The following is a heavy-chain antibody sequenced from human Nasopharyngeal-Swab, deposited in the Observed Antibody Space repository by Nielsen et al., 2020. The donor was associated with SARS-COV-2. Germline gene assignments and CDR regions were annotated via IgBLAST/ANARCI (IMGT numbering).Heavy chain of an antibody. V-gene: IGHV4-31*02. CDR3: ARYPSSSWSSYGMDV. J-gene: IGHJ6*02. Sequence: WIRQPPGKGLERIGYIYYSGSTYYNPSLKSRVTISVDASKNQFSLKLSSVTAADTGVYYCARYPSSSWSSYGMDVWGQGTTVTVSS. CDR2: IYYSGST. D-gene: IGHD6-13*01.